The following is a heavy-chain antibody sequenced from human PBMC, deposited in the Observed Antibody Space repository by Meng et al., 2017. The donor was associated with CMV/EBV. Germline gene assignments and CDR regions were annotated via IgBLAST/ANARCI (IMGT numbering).Heavy chain of an antibody. J-gene: IGHJ4*02. CDR3: VRDRGYFDY. CDR2: IKQDGSEK. Sequence: ESLRLSCAASGFTFSSYWMSWVRQAPGKGLEWVANIKQDGSEKYYVDSVKGRFTISRDNAKNSLYLQLNSLRAEDTAVYYCVRDRGYFDYWGQGTLVTVSS. V-gene: IGHV3-7*01. CDR1: GFTFSSYW.